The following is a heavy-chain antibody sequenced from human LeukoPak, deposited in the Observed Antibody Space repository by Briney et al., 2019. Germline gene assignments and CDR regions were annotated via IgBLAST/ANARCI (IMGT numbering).Heavy chain of an antibody. Sequence: GGSLRLSCAASGFTFSSYAMSWVRQAPGKGLEWVSAISGSGGSTYYADSVKGRFTISRDNSKNTLYLQMNSLRAEDTAVYYCAKLGGWYGGLPPPPGYWGQGTLVTVSS. D-gene: IGHD6-19*01. CDR3: AKLGGWYGGLPPPPGY. CDR2: ISGSGGST. CDR1: GFTFSSYA. V-gene: IGHV3-23*01. J-gene: IGHJ4*02.